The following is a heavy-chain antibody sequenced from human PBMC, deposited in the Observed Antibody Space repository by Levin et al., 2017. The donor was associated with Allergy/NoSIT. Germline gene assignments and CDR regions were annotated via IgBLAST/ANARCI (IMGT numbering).Heavy chain of an antibody. CDR3: ARDSGGYDY. V-gene: IGHV3-7*01. Sequence: GGSLRLSCAASGFTLGNFWMTWVRQAPGKGLEWVASIRQDAGEKSYLDSVNGRFTISRDNAKNSLYLQMNNLRAEDTAVYYCARDSGGYDYWGRGTLVTASS. CDR1: GFTLGNFW. CDR2: IRQDAGEK. J-gene: IGHJ4*02. D-gene: IGHD3-22*01.